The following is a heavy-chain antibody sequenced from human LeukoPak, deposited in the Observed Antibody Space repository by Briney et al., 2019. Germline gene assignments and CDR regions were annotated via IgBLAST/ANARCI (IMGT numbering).Heavy chain of an antibody. CDR2: ISYDGSNK. CDR3: ARDPSLRTTLDY. V-gene: IGHV3-30*03. J-gene: IGHJ4*02. D-gene: IGHD1-1*01. CDR1: VFTFSNYG. Sequence: SGRSLRLSCAASVFTFSNYGMHWGRQAPGKGLDWVAIISYDGSNKYYADSVKGRFTISRDNSKNTLYLQMNSLRAEDTAVYYCARDPSLRTTLDYWGQGTLVTVSS.